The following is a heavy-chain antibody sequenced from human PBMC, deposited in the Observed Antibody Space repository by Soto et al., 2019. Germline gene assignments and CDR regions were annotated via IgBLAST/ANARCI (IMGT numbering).Heavy chain of an antibody. CDR3: AREVVVVVAATHNYYYYMDV. Sequence: GASVKVSCKASGYTFTSYDINWVRQATGQGLEWMGWMNPNSGNTGYAQEFQGRVTMTRNTSISTAYMELSSLRSEDTAVYYCAREVVVVVAATHNYYYYMDVWGKGTTVTVSS. CDR2: MNPNSGNT. V-gene: IGHV1-8*01. D-gene: IGHD2-15*01. CDR1: GYTFTSYD. J-gene: IGHJ6*03.